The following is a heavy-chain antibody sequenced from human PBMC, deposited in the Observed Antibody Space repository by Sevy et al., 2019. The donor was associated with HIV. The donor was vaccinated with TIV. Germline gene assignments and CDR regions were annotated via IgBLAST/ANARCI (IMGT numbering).Heavy chain of an antibody. V-gene: IGHV4-59*08. CDR3: ACENASGRGYS. CDR2: IHYNGPI. Sequence: SETLSLTCTVSGGSITSLYWNWIRQPPGQGLEWIANIHYNGPINYNPSLKSRVTLSLDTSKNQFSLRLSSVTAADTAMYYCACENASGRGYSWGRGTLATVSS. CDR1: GGSITSLY. J-gene: IGHJ4*02. D-gene: IGHD1-1*01.